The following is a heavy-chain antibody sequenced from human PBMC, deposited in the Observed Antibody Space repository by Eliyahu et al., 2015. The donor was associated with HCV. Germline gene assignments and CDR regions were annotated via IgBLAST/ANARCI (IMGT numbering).Heavy chain of an antibody. CDR1: GFSLTSSGER. Sequence: QVTLKESGPTLVKPTETLTLTCTVSGFSLTSSGERVSWIRQPPGKAPEWLARIXWDNIRFYSTSLKTRLVISRDTSKNQVVLTMTNVDPADTGTYYCARGVCTGGSCFFRYWGQGTLVTVSP. CDR2: IXWDNIR. CDR3: ARGVCTGGSCFFRY. J-gene: IGHJ4*02. D-gene: IGHD2-15*01. V-gene: IGHV2-70*04.